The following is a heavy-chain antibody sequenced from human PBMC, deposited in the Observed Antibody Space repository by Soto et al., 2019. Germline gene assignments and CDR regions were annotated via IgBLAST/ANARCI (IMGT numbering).Heavy chain of an antibody. D-gene: IGHD3-10*01. CDR3: ARANLRYFDY. CDR1: GGSFSGYY. Sequence: SETLSLTCAVYGGSFSGYYWSWIRRPPGKGLEWIGEINHSGSTNYNPSLKSRVTISVDTSKNQFSLKLSSVTAADTAVYYCARANLRYFDYWGQGTLVTVSS. J-gene: IGHJ4*02. CDR2: INHSGST. V-gene: IGHV4-34*01.